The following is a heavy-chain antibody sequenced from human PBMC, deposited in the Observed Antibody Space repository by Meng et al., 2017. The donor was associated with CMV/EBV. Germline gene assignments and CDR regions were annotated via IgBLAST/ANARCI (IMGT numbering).Heavy chain of an antibody. CDR3: ARDDCSGGSCYGY. CDR2: IYHSGST. CDR1: GYSISSGYY. V-gene: IGHV4-38-2*02. Sequence: SETLSLTCTVSGYSISSGYYWGWIRQPPGKGLEWIGSIYHSGSTYYNPSLKGRVTISVDTSKNQFSLKLSSVTAADTAVYYCARDDCSGGSCYGYWGQGTLVTVSS. J-gene: IGHJ4*02. D-gene: IGHD2-15*01.